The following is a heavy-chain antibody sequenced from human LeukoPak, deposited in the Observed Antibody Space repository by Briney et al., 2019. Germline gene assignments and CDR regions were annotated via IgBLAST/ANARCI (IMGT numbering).Heavy chain of an antibody. V-gene: IGHV4-31*03. CDR1: GGSISSGGYY. J-gene: IGHJ4*02. CDR3: AREDKKWLVRGLDY. D-gene: IGHD6-19*01. CDR2: IYYSGST. Sequence: SETLSLTCTVSGGSISSGGYYWSWIRQHPGKGLEWIGYIYYSGSTYYNPSLKSRVTISVDTSKNQFSLKLSSVTAADTAVYYCAREDKKWLVRGLDYWGQGTLVTVSS.